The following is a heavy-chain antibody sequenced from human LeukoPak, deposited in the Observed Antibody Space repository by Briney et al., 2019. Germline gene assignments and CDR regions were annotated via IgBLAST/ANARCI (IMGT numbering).Heavy chain of an antibody. CDR3: ARDSMSRSSRSHFDI. D-gene: IGHD3-10*01. CDR2: ISSSSSYI. Sequence: GGSLRLSCAASGFTFSSYSMNWVRQAPGKGLEWVSSISSSSSYIYYADSVKGRFTISRDNAKNSLYLQMNSLRAEDTAVYYCARDSMSRSSRSHFDIWGQGTMVTVSS. V-gene: IGHV3-21*01. J-gene: IGHJ3*02. CDR1: GFTFSSYS.